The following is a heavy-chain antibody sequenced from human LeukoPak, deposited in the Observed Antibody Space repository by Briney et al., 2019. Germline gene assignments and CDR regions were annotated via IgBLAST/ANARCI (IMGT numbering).Heavy chain of an antibody. J-gene: IGHJ5*02. CDR1: GGSFSGYY. V-gene: IGHV4-34*01. CDR3: ARGSVSGVTS. Sequence: SETLSLTCAVYGGSFSGYYWSWIRQPPGKGLEWIGEINHSGSTNYNPSLKSRVTISVDTSKNQFSLKLSSMTAADTAVYYCARGSVSGVTSWGQGTLVTVSS. D-gene: IGHD3-16*01. CDR2: INHSGST.